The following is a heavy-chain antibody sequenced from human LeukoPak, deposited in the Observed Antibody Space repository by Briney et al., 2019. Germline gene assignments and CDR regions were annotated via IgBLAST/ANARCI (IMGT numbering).Heavy chain of an antibody. D-gene: IGHD3-9*01. CDR1: EFTFSTYG. CDR2: IWYDGSNK. Sequence: GGSLRLSCAASEFTFSTYGMQWVRQGPGKGLEWVAIIWYDGSNKFYADSVKGRFTISRDNSKNTLYLQMNSLRAEDTAVYYCAKTAKPGRYFDWLPGDYWGQGTLVTVSS. V-gene: IGHV3-30*02. J-gene: IGHJ4*02. CDR3: AKTAKPGRYFDWLPGDY.